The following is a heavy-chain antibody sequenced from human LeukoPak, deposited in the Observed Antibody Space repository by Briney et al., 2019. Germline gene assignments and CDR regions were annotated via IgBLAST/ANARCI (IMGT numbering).Heavy chain of an antibody. V-gene: IGHV1-18*01. CDR2: ISTYTGRA. CDR1: GYRFNVYD. J-gene: IGHJ3*01. Sequence: ASVKVSCKTSGYRFNVYDILWVRQAPGHGLDYVGWISTYTGRANYAQKLQGRVSMITDTSTSTAYLELTNLTSSDTGLYYCARADGTNSGTNAFDVWGLGTMVTVAS. CDR3: ARADGTNSGTNAFDV. D-gene: IGHD4-23*01.